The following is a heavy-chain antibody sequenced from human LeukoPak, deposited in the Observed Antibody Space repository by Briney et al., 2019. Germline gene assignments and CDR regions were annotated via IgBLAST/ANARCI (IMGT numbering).Heavy chain of an antibody. Sequence: SETLSLTCAVSGYSISSGYYLDWIRQPPGKGLEWTGSIYQSGSTYYNPSLESRVTISVDTSKNQFSLELSSVTAADTAVYYCARESLVAADFDLWGRGTLVTVSS. V-gene: IGHV4-38-2*02. D-gene: IGHD3-16*01. CDR2: IYQSGST. CDR1: GYSISSGYY. CDR3: ARESLVAADFDL. J-gene: IGHJ2*01.